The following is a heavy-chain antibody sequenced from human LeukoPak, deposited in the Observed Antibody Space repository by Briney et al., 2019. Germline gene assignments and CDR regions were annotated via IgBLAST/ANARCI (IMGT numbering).Heavy chain of an antibody. Sequence: GGSLRLSCAASGFTFSSYAMHWVRQAPGKGLEWVAVISYDGSNKYYADSVTGRFTISRDNPKNTLHLQMNSLRAEDTAVYYCAKDLTARDIQDHWGQGTLVTVSS. CDR2: ISYDGSNK. CDR1: GFTFSSYA. D-gene: IGHD2-15*01. J-gene: IGHJ4*02. V-gene: IGHV3-30-3*01. CDR3: AKDLTARDIQDH.